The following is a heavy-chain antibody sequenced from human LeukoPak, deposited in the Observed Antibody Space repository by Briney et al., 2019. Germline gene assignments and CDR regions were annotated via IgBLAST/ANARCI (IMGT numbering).Heavy chain of an antibody. D-gene: IGHD4-17*01. CDR1: GGTFSSYA. CDR2: IFPIFGTA. CDR3: ARDLDYGDYLYFYYMDV. V-gene: IGHV1-69*05. J-gene: IGHJ6*03. Sequence: EATVNVSCKASGGTFSSYAISWVRQAPGQGLEWMGGIFPIFGTANYAQKFQGRVTITTDESTCTACMELSSLRSEDTAVYYCARDLDYGDYLYFYYMDVWGKGTTVTVSS.